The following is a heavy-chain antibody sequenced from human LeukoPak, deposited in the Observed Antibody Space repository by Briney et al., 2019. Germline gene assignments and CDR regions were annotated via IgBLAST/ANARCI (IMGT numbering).Heavy chain of an antibody. CDR1: GGSISSSSYY. D-gene: IGHD2-21*02. CDR2: IYYSGST. Sequence: SETLSLTCTVSGGSISSSSYYWGWIRQPPGKGLEWIGSIYYSGSTYYNPSLKSRVTISVDTSKNQFSLKLSSVTAADTAVYYCARDCSGGDCYYDAFDIWGQGTMVTVSS. V-gene: IGHV4-39*07. CDR3: ARDCSGGDCYYDAFDI. J-gene: IGHJ3*02.